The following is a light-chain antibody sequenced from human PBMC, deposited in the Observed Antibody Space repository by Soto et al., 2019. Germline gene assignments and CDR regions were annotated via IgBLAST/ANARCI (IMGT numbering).Light chain of an antibody. CDR3: QLSQQRSSWPPIA. Sequence: DIVLTQSPATLSLSPGNRVTLSCRANERISHSLAWYQQRPGQAPRILIYDASFRATGIPERFSGSGSGTDFTLSISSLEPEDFAVYYCQLSQQRSSWPPIAFGQGTRRDLK. CDR2: DAS. CDR1: ERISHS. J-gene: IGKJ5*01. V-gene: IGKV3-11*01.